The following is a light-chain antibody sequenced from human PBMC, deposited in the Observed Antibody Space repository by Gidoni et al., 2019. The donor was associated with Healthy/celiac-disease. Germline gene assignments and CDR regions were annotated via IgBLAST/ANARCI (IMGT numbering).Light chain of an antibody. V-gene: IGKV1-39*01. CDR1: QSISSY. J-gene: IGKJ1*01. Sequence: DIQMTQSPSSLSASVGDRVTITCRASQSISSYLNWYQQKPGKAPKLLIYAASRLQSGVPSRFSGSGSGTDFTLTISSLQPEDFATYYCQQSYSTLETFGQXTKVEIK. CDR2: AAS. CDR3: QQSYSTLET.